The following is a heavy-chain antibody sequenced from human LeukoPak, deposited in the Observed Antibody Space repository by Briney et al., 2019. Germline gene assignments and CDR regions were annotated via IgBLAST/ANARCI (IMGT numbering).Heavy chain of an antibody. D-gene: IGHD1-1*01. CDR1: GYTFTSYG. Sequence: ASVKVSCKASGYTFTSYGISWVRQAPGQGLEWMGWINGHNGNAKYVQIFQGRVTMTTDTSTTTAYMELRSLRSDDTAVYYCARERNTNNYYYGMDVWGQGTTVTVSS. CDR2: INGHNGNA. J-gene: IGHJ6*02. V-gene: IGHV1-18*01. CDR3: ARERNTNNYYYGMDV.